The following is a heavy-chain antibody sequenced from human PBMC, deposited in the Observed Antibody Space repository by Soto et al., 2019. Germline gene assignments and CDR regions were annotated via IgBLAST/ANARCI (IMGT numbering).Heavy chain of an antibody. CDR2: IYYSGSP. CDR3: ARESISFSRMDV. V-gene: IGHV4-30-4*01. Sequence: SETLSLTCTVSGGSIRSGDYYWSWIRQPPGKGLEWIGYIYYSGSPYYSPSLKSRVTISLDTSKNQFSLKLTSVTAADSAVYYCARESISFSRMDVWGQGTTVTVSS. D-gene: IGHD2-21*01. CDR1: GGSIRSGDYY. J-gene: IGHJ6*02.